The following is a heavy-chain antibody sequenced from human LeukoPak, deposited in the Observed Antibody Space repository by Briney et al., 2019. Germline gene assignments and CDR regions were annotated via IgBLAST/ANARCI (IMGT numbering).Heavy chain of an antibody. CDR3: TRGFDSSSWYWYYYGMDV. D-gene: IGHD6-13*01. Sequence: ETGGSLRLSCTASGFTFGDYAMSWFRQAPGKGLEWVGFIRSKAYGGTTEYAASVKGRFTISRDDSKSIAYLQMNSLKTEDTAVYYCTRGFDSSSWYWYYYGMDVWGQGTTVTVSS. CDR2: IRSKAYGGTT. V-gene: IGHV3-49*03. CDR1: GFTFGDYA. J-gene: IGHJ6*02.